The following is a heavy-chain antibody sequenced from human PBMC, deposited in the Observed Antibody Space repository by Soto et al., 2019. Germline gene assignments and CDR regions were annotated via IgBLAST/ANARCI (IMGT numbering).Heavy chain of an antibody. CDR1: GGSFRGYY. D-gene: IGHD3-3*01. V-gene: IGHV4-34*01. J-gene: IGHJ5*01. CDR3: ARHLDQTGCDS. CDR2: INHSGST. Sequence: QVQLRQWGAGLLKPSETLSLTCAVYGGSFRGYYWSWIRQPPGKGLEWIGEINHSGSTNYNPSLKSRVTISVDTSKNQFSLRLSSVTAADTAVYYCARHLDQTGCDSWGQGTLVTVSS.